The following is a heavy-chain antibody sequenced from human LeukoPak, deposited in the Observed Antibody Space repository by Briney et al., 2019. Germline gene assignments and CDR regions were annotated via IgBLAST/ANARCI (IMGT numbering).Heavy chain of an antibody. CDR3: ARIALPWGGYDFDGMDV. CDR1: GGSISSSSYY. D-gene: IGHD5-12*01. J-gene: IGHJ6*02. CDR2: IYYSGST. V-gene: IGHV4-39*07. Sequence: KPSETLSLTCTVSGGSISSSSYYWGWIRQPPGKGLEWIGSIYYSGSTNYNPSLKSRVTISVDTSKNQFSLKLSSVTAADTAVYYCARIALPWGGYDFDGMDVWGQGTTVTVSS.